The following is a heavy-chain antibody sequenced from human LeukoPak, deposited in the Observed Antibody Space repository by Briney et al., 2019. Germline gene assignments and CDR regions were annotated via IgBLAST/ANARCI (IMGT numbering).Heavy chain of an antibody. J-gene: IGHJ4*02. D-gene: IGHD3-3*01. CDR3: ARVVRFLEWLPRFGSYFDY. CDR1: GFTVIDNY. V-gene: IGHV3-53*01. CDR2: IYSGSSA. Sequence: GGSLRLSCAASGFTVIDNYMTWVRQAPGKGLEWVSVIYSGSSAYYADSVKGRFTISRDNSKNTLYLQMNSLRAEDTGVYYCARVVRFLEWLPRFGSYFDYWGQGTLVTASS.